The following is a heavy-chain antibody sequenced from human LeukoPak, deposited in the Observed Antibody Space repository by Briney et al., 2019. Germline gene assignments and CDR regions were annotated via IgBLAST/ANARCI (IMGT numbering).Heavy chain of an antibody. CDR3: ARDSGGRYFDY. J-gene: IGHJ4*02. D-gene: IGHD5-24*01. CDR1: GGSISSYY. V-gene: IGHV4-59*06. Sequence: SETLSLTCTVSGGSISSYYWSWTRQHPGKGLEWIGYIYYSGSTYYNPSLKSRVTISVDTSKNQFSLKLSSVTAADTAVYYCARDSGGRYFDYWGQGTLVTVSS. CDR2: IYYSGST.